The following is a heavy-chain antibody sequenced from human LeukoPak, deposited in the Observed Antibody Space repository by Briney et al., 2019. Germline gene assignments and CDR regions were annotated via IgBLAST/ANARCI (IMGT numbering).Heavy chain of an antibody. CDR2: ISGSGGST. V-gene: IGHV3-23*01. CDR1: GFTFSSYA. J-gene: IGHJ4*02. CDR3: AKDVTVAGTGIFDY. D-gene: IGHD6-19*01. Sequence: GGSLRLSCAASGFTFSSYAMSWVRKAPGKGLEWVSAISGSGGSTYYADSVKGRFTISRDNSKNTLYLQMNSLRAEDTAVYYCAKDVTVAGTGIFDYWGQGTLVTVSS.